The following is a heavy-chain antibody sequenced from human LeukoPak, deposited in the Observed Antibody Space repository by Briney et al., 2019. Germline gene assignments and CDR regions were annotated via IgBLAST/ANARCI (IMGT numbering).Heavy chain of an antibody. D-gene: IGHD3-3*01. CDR1: GCTFSGHG. Sequence: GRSLRLSCAASGCTFSGHGMPWVRQAPGKGLEWVAVIWYDGSIKYYAESVKGRFTISRDNSKNTLYLQMNSLRVEDTAVYYCARMSASYLDYWGQGTLVTASS. V-gene: IGHV3-33*01. J-gene: IGHJ4*02. CDR3: ARMSASYLDY. CDR2: IWYDGSIK.